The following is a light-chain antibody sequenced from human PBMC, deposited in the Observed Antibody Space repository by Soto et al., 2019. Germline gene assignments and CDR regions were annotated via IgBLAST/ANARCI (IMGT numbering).Light chain of an antibody. CDR3: QQRRNWPTIT. V-gene: IGKV3-11*01. Sequence: EIVLTQSPATLSLSPGERATLSCRASQSVSSYLAWYQQKPGQPPRLLIYDASNRATGIPARFSGGGSGTDFTLTISSLEPEDFAVYYCQQRRNWPTITFGQGTKVDI. J-gene: IGKJ1*01. CDR1: QSVSSY. CDR2: DAS.